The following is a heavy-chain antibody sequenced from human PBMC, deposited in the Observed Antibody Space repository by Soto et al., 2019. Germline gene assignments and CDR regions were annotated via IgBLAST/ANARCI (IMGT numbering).Heavy chain of an antibody. D-gene: IGHD2-15*01. J-gene: IGHJ4*02. CDR3: AHRRRGSYFDY. V-gene: IGHV2-5*02. CDR2: IYWDHDT. CDR1: GFSLSTSGVG. Sequence: QITLKESGPTLVKPTQTLTLTCTFSGFSLSTSGVGVGWIRQPPGKALEWLALIYWDHDTRYSPSLKSRLTITQDTSNNQVVPTLTNMDPVDTATYYCAHRRRGSYFDYWGQGTLVTVSS.